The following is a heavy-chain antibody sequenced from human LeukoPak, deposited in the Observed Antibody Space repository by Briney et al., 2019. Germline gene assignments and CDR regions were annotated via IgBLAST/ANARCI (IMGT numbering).Heavy chain of an antibody. CDR2: ISSSSSYI. Sequence: GGSLRLSCAASGFTFSSYSMNWVRQAPGKGLEWVSSISSSSSYIYYADSVKGRFTISRDNSKNTLYLQMNSLRAEDTAVYYCAKVHFSGWSYYGMDVWGQGTTVTVSS. CDR3: AKVHFSGWSYYGMDV. CDR1: GFTFSSYS. J-gene: IGHJ6*02. V-gene: IGHV3-21*04. D-gene: IGHD6-19*01.